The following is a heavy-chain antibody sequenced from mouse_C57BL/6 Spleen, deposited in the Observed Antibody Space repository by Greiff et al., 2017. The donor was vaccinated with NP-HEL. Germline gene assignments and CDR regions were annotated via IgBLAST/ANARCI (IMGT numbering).Heavy chain of an antibody. Sequence: EVQLQQSGTELVKPGASVKLSCKASGYTFTSYWMHWVKQRPGQGLEWIGYINPNNGGTSYNQKFKGKATLTVNKSSSTAYMELRSLTSEDSAVYYCARDYGSSYGFAYWGQGTLVTVSA. J-gene: IGHJ3*01. CDR3: ARDYGSSYGFAY. CDR1: GYTFTSYW. V-gene: IGHV1-22*01. D-gene: IGHD1-1*01. CDR2: INPNNGGT.